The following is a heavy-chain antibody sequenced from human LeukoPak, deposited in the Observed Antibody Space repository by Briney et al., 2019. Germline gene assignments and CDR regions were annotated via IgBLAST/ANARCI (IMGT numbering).Heavy chain of an antibody. CDR2: IGTSSNNI. Sequence: PGGSLKLSCAASGLTFSRYNMNWVRQAPGKGLEWVSSIGTSSNNIYYTDSVKGRFTISRDNAKNSLYLQVDSLRVEDTAVYFCASGTAGNYALDYWGQGTLVTVSS. CDR3: ASGTAGNYALDY. CDR1: GLTFSRYN. J-gene: IGHJ4*02. V-gene: IGHV3-21*01. D-gene: IGHD1-7*01.